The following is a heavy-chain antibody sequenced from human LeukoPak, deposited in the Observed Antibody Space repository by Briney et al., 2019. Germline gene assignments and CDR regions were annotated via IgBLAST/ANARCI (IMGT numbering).Heavy chain of an antibody. CDR3: ARGSQNYYNPFDN. CDR2: IYYSGST. CDR1: GGSISSYY. Sequence: PSETLSLTCTVSGGSISSYYWSWIRQPPGKGLEWIGYIYYSGSTNYNPSLKSRVTISVDTSKNQFPLKLSSVTAADTALYYCARGSQNYYNPFDNWGQGTLVTVSS. V-gene: IGHV4-59*12. D-gene: IGHD3-10*01. J-gene: IGHJ4*02.